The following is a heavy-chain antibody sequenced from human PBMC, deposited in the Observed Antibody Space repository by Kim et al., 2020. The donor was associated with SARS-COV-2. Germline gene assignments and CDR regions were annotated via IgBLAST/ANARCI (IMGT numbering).Heavy chain of an antibody. CDR3: ATRRYSSSSSYYYGMDV. Sequence: GGSLRLSCAASGFTFSSYAMSWVRQAPGKGLEWVSAISGSGGSTYYADSVKGRFTISRDNSKNTLYLQMNSLRAEDTAVYYCATRRYSSSSSYYYGMDVWGQGTTVTVSS. CDR2: ISGSGGST. J-gene: IGHJ6*02. CDR1: GFTFSSYA. D-gene: IGHD6-6*01. V-gene: IGHV3-23*01.